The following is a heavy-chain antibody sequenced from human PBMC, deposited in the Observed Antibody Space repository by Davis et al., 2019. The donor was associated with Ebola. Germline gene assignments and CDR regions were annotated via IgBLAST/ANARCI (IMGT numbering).Heavy chain of an antibody. CDR3: ARHHIPTTSSLFETFDI. CDR2: IYPVYSAT. Sequence: GGSLRLSCKGSGYIFTNYWIGWVRHIPGKGLESMGIIYPVYSATRYRPSFQGQVTISSDKSISTAYLQWSSLKASDTAMYYCARHHIPTTSSLFETFDIWGQGTMVTVSS. V-gene: IGHV5-51*01. D-gene: IGHD2-2*01. J-gene: IGHJ3*02. CDR1: GYIFTNYW.